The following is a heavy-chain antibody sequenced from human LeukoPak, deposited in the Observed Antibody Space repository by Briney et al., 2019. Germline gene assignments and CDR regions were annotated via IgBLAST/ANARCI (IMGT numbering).Heavy chain of an antibody. Sequence: GGSLRLSCAASGFTFSSHSMNWVRQAPGKGLEWISYIRSSSSSIFYADSVKGRFTISTDNARNSLYLQMNSLRDEDTAVYYCVRDLNWGFDYWGQGILVTVSS. CDR3: VRDLNWGFDY. V-gene: IGHV3-48*02. CDR2: IRSSSSSI. CDR1: GFTFSSHS. J-gene: IGHJ4*02. D-gene: IGHD7-27*01.